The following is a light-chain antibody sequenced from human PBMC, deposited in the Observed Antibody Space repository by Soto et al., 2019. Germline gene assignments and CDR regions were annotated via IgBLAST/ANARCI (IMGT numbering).Light chain of an antibody. Sequence: QSVLTQPRSVSGSPGQSVTISCTGTTSNFVGDKYVAWYQQHPGKAPRLMIYDVSKRPSGVPDRFSGSKSGNTASLTISGLQAEDEADYYCCSYVGNSIYVFGTGTKVTVL. CDR3: CSYVGNSIYV. CDR1: TSNFVGDKY. J-gene: IGLJ1*01. V-gene: IGLV2-11*01. CDR2: DVS.